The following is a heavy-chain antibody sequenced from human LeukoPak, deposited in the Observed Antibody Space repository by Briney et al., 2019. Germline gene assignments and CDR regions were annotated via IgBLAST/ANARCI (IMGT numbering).Heavy chain of an antibody. D-gene: IGHD6-13*01. CDR1: GFTFSSYC. CDR3: AREPTYSSSWYTSCDY. V-gene: IGHV3-7*01. CDR2: IKQDGSGK. Sequence: PGGSLRLSCAASGFTFSSYCMSWVRQAPGKGLEWVANIKQDGSGKYYADSVKGRFTISRDNAKNSLYLQMNSLRAEDTAVYYCAREPTYSSSWYTSCDYWGQGTLVTVSS. J-gene: IGHJ4*02.